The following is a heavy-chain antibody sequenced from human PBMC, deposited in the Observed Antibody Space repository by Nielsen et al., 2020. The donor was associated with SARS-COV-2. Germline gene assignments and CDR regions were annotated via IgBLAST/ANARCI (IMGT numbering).Heavy chain of an antibody. Sequence: GSLRLSCTVSGGSISSYYWGWIRQPPGKGLEWIGSIYYSGSTYYNPSLKSRVTISVDTSKNQFSLKLSSVTAADTAVYYCARDQGSMVRGAARDYWGQGTLVTVSS. J-gene: IGHJ4*02. D-gene: IGHD3-10*01. CDR3: ARDQGSMVRGAARDY. CDR2: IYYSGST. V-gene: IGHV4-39*07. CDR1: GGSISSYY.